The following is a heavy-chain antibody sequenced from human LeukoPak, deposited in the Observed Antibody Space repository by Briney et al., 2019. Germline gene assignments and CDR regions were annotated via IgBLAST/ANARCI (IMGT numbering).Heavy chain of an antibody. CDR1: GGSISSGSYY. Sequence: SETLSLTCTVSGGSISSGSYYWSWIRQPAGKGLEWIGYIYYSGSTNYNPSLKSRATISVDTSKNQFSLKLSSVTAADTAVYYCARERGNWFDPWGQGTLVTVSS. J-gene: IGHJ5*02. CDR3: ARERGNWFDP. D-gene: IGHD3-16*01. CDR2: IYYSGST. V-gene: IGHV4-61*10.